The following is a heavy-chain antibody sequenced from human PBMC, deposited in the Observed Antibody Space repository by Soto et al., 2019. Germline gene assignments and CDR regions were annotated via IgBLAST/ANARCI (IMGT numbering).Heavy chain of an antibody. CDR3: AKCGPNRKAGGDF. J-gene: IGHJ4*02. V-gene: IGHV3-23*01. CDR2: ISGDGSRT. CDR1: GFTFSNYP. D-gene: IGHD6-13*01. Sequence: HPGGSLRLSCAASGFTFSNYPMTWVRQAPGKGPEWVSIISGDGSRTYDTDSVKGRFTISRDNSKDTLYLQMNSLRTDDTAVYHCAKCGPNRKAGGDFWGQGTLVTVSS.